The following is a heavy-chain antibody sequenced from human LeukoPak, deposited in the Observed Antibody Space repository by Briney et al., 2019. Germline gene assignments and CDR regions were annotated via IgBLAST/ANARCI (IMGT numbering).Heavy chain of an antibody. Sequence: ASVNVSCKASGYTFTTYYMHGVRQTPGQGLEWMGIINPSSGSTGYAQKFQGRVTMTRDTSTSTVHMELSSLRSEDTAVYYCATSETVGTTTGRRVLDYWGQGTLVTVSS. CDR1: GYTFTTYY. CDR3: ATSETVGTTTGRRVLDY. D-gene: IGHD1-26*01. V-gene: IGHV1-46*01. J-gene: IGHJ4*02. CDR2: INPSSGST.